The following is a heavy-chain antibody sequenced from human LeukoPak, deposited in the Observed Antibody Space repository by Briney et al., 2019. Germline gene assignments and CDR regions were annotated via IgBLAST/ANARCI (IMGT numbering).Heavy chain of an antibody. CDR3: ARDQGGIYYDSLWAFDI. Sequence: GGSLRLSCAASGFTFSSYSMNWVRQAPGKGLEWVSYISSSSSTIYYADYEKGRFTISRDNAKNSLYLQMNSLRAEDTAVYYCARDQGGIYYDSLWAFDIWGHGTMVTVSS. CDR1: GFTFSSYS. V-gene: IGHV3-48*04. J-gene: IGHJ3*02. D-gene: IGHD3-22*01. CDR2: ISSSSSTI.